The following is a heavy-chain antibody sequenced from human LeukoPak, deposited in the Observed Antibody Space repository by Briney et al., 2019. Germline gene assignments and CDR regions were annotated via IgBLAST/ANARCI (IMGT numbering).Heavy chain of an antibody. CDR2: ISGSADGT. CDR3: ARDPSSLSMDV. Sequence: GGSLRLSCAASGFTFRTYTMNWIRQAPGEGLQWVSSISGSADGTYYSDSVKGRFTISRDNSNNTLYLQMHSLRVEDTAIYYCARDPSSLSMDVWGKGTTVTVSS. V-gene: IGHV3-23*01. CDR1: GFTFRTYT. J-gene: IGHJ6*04.